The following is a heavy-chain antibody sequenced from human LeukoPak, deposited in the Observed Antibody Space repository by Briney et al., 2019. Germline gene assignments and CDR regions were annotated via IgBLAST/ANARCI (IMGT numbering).Heavy chain of an antibody. CDR1: GYSISSGYF. V-gene: IGHV4-38-2*02. CDR2: IYHSGST. J-gene: IGHJ5*02. Sequence: PSETLSLTCTVSGYSISSGYFWGWIRQPPGKGLECIGTIYHSGSTYYNPSLKSRVTISVDTSKNQFSLKLNSVTAADTAVYYCARIYSSSWFHNGFDPWGEKTVVTVSS. CDR3: ARIYSSSWFHNGFDP. D-gene: IGHD6-13*01.